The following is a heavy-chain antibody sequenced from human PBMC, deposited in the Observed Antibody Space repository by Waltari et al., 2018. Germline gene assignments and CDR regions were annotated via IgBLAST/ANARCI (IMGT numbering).Heavy chain of an antibody. CDR1: GVTFSSYA. CDR2: ISSSSDTI. CDR3: AKDQKGIDY. D-gene: IGHD3-10*01. V-gene: IGHV3-48*04. Sequence: EVQLVESGGGLLQPGGSLRLSCAASGVTFSSYAMNWVRQAPGKGLEWLSYISSSSDTIYYADSVKGRFTVSRDNAKNSLYLQMNSLRAEDTAVYYCAKDQKGIDYWGQGTLVTVSS. J-gene: IGHJ4*02.